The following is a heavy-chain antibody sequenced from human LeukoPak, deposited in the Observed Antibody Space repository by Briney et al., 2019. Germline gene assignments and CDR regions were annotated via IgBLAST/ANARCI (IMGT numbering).Heavy chain of an antibody. V-gene: IGHV3-7*01. Sequence: GGSLRLSCAVSGFTFSSYWMSWVRQAPGKGLEWVASINEEGSEKHYVDSVKGRFTISRENAKNSLYVQMTRLRAEDTAVYYCASGPYQLSWGQGILVTVSS. CDR1: GFTFSSYW. CDR2: INEEGSEK. J-gene: IGHJ5*02. CDR3: ASGPYQLS. D-gene: IGHD2-2*01.